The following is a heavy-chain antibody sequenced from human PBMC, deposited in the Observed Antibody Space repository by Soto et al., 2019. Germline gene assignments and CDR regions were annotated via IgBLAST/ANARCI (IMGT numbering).Heavy chain of an antibody. Sequence: GGSLRLSCAASGFTFSGSAIHWVRQASGKGREWVGRIRTKPKSYATVYAPSVKGRFTISRDDSKGTAYLQMDSLETGDTAVYYCTHSRPGLATWGQGTLVTVSS. CDR2: IRTKPKSYAT. D-gene: IGHD6-13*01. V-gene: IGHV3-73*01. J-gene: IGHJ5*02. CDR1: GFTFSGSA. CDR3: THSRPGLAT.